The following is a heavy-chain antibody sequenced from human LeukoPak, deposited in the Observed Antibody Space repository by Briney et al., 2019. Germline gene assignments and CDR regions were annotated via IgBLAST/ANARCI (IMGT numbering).Heavy chain of an antibody. CDR2: IKKKTDGGTT. V-gene: IGHV3-15*01. J-gene: IGHJ3*02. CDR1: GFTFSNAW. D-gene: IGHD1-7*01. Sequence: GGSLRLPCAGSGFTFSNAWMSWVRQAPGKGLEWVGHIKKKTDGGTTDYAAPVKGRFTISRDDSKNTLYLQMNSLKTEDTAVYYCTTYNWNYPDAFDIWGQGTMVTVSS. CDR3: TTYNWNYPDAFDI.